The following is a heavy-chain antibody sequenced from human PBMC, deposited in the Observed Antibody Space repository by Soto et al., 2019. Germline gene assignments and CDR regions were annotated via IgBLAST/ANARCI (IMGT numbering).Heavy chain of an antibody. CDR2: IYYSGST. D-gene: IGHD5-18*01. J-gene: IGHJ4*02. CDR3: TTGSGRGYSYGYFLTQQPSYVY. Sequence: PSETLSLTCTVSGGSISSGGYSWTWIRQHPGKGLEWIGYIYYSGSTYYKPSLKSRVTISVDTSKNQLSLKLSSVTAADTAVYYCTTGSGRGYSYGYFLTQQPSYVYWGQGTLVTVSS. CDR1: GGSISSGGYS. V-gene: IGHV4-31*03.